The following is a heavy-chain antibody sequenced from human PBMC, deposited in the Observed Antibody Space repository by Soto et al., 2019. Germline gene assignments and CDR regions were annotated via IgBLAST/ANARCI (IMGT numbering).Heavy chain of an antibody. CDR2: ISYDGSNK. V-gene: IGHV3-30-3*01. J-gene: IGHJ6*02. D-gene: IGHD1-1*01. CDR3: SRDRLRYNWNDFPYYYYGMDV. CDR1: GFTFSSYA. Sequence: QVQLVESGGGVVQPGRSLRLSCAASGFTFSSYAMHWVRQAPGKGLEWVAVISYDGSNKYYADSVKGRFTISRDNYKNTMYLQMNSRRAEDTAVYYCSRDRLRYNWNDFPYYYYGMDVWGQGTTVTVSS.